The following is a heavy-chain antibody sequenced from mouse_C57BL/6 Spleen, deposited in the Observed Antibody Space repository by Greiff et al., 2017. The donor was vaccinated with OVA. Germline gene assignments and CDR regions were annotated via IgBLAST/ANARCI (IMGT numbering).Heavy chain of an antibody. CDR2: INPNNGGT. D-gene: IGHD1-1*01. V-gene: IGHV1-26*01. CDR1: GYTFTDYY. Sequence: EVQLQQSGPELVKPGASVKISCKASGYTFTDYYMNWVKQSHGKSLEWIGDINPNNGGTSYNQKFKGKATLTVDKSSSTAYMELRSLTSEDSAVYYCASSYGSCYEDFDGWGTGTTGTVSS. CDR3: ASSYGSCYEDFDG. J-gene: IGHJ1*03.